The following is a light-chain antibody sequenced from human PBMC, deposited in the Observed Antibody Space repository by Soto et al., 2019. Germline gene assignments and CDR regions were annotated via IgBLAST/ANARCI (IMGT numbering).Light chain of an antibody. V-gene: IGKV3-11*01. J-gene: IGKJ1*01. CDR3: QKRRNWPWS. CDR1: SSVSTY. CDR2: DAS. Sequence: EIVLTQSPGTLSLSPGERATLSCRASSSVSTYLAWYQQKPGQAPRLFIYDASNRATGIPARFSGSGSGTDFTLTISSLEPETFAVYYCQKRRNWPWSFGQGAKVEIK.